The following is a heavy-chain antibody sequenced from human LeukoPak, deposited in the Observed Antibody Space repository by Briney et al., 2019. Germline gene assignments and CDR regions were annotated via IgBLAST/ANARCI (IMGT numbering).Heavy chain of an antibody. CDR2: IYPGDSDT. CDR3: ARQRTAMVSYDY. Sequence: GESLKISCKGSGSTFTTYWIGGVRQMPGKGLEWMGIIYPGDSDTRYSPSFQGQVTISADKSISTAYLQWSSLKASDTAMYYCARQRTAMVSYDYWGQGTLVTVSS. V-gene: IGHV5-51*01. D-gene: IGHD5-18*01. CDR1: GSTFTTYW. J-gene: IGHJ4*02.